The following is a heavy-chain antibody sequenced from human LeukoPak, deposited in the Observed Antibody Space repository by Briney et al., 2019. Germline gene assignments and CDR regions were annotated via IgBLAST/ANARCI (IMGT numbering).Heavy chain of an antibody. Sequence: GGSLRLSCAASGFTFSSYAMSWVRQAPGKGLEWVSAISGSGGSTYYADSVKGRFTISRDNSKNTLYLQMNSLRAEDTAVYYCARSHNWNFHYFDYWGQGTLVTVSS. D-gene: IGHD1-1*01. CDR3: ARSHNWNFHYFDY. CDR1: GFTFSSYA. J-gene: IGHJ4*02. V-gene: IGHV3-23*01. CDR2: ISGSGGST.